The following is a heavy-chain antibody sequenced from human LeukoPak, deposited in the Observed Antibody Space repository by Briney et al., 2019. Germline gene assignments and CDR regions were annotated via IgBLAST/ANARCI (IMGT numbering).Heavy chain of an antibody. V-gene: IGHV4-59*01. D-gene: IGHD6-6*01. CDR2: IYYSGST. Sequence: SGTLSLTCTVSGGSISNKYWSWIRQPPGKGLEWIGYIYYSGSTNYNPSLKSRVTILVDTSKNQFSLKLSSVTAADTAVYFCARDWGVEARPAYMDVWGKGTTVTVSS. CDR3: ARDWGVEARPAYMDV. J-gene: IGHJ6*03. CDR1: GGSISNKY.